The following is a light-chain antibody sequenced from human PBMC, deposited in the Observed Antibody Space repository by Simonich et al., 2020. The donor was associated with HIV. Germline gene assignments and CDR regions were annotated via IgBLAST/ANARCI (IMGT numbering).Light chain of an antibody. CDR1: SSDVDGYNY. CDR3: SSYTSSSTWV. CDR2: DVS. J-gene: IGLJ3*02. V-gene: IGLV2-14*01. Sequence: QSALTQPASVSGSPGQSITISCTGTSSDVDGYNYVSWYQPHPGKAPKLMIYDVSDRPSGVSNRFSGSKSGNTASLTISGLQAEDEADYYCSSYTSSSTWVFGGGTKLTVL.